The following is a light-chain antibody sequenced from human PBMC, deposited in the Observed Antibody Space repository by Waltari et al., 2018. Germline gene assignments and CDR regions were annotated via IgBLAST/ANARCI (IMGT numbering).Light chain of an antibody. CDR2: EVS. V-gene: IGLV2-23*02. CDR1: SSYAGIYNL. J-gene: IGLJ1*01. CDR3: CSYAGSSTYV. Sequence: QSALTQPASVSGSPGQSITIPCTGPSSYAGIYNLASWYQQHPGKAPKLMIYEVSKRPSGVSNRFSGSKSGNTASLTISGLQAEDEADYYCCSYAGSSTYVFGTGTKVTVL.